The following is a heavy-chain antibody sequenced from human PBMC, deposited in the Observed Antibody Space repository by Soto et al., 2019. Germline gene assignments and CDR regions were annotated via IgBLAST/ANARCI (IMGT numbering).Heavy chain of an antibody. Sequence: QVQLVQSGAEVKKPGSSVKVSCKASGGTFSSYAISWVRQAPGQGLEWMGGIIPIFGTANYAQKFQGRVTMTADESTSTAYMELSSLRSEDTAVYYCARDLGYSSPPNYYYGMDVWGQGTTVTVSS. V-gene: IGHV1-69*01. J-gene: IGHJ6*02. CDR3: ARDLGYSSPPNYYYGMDV. D-gene: IGHD6-13*01. CDR1: GGTFSSYA. CDR2: IIPIFGTA.